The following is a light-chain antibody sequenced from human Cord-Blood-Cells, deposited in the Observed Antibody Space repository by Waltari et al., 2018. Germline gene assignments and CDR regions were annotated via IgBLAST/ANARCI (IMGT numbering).Light chain of an antibody. J-gene: IGLJ1*01. CDR3: SSYAGSNNYV. Sequence: QSALTQPPSASGSPGQSVTISCTGTSSDVGGYNYVSWYQPHPGKAPKLMTYEVSKRPSGFPDRFAGSKSGNTASLTVSGLQAEDEADYYCSSYAGSNNYVFGTGTKVTVL. V-gene: IGLV2-8*01. CDR1: SSDVGGYNY. CDR2: EVS.